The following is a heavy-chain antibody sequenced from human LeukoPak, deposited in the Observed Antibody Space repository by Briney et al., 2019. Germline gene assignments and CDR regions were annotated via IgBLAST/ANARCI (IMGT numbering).Heavy chain of an antibody. CDR2: ISSNGDST. CDR1: GFSFNTYA. Sequence: GGSLRLSCAASGFSFNTYAMHWARQAPGRGLEYVSAISSNGDSTYYAHSVKGRFTISRDNSKKTLFLQMGSLRAEDMAVYYCVRDSGGDAYNDYFDSWGQGTLVTVSS. V-gene: IGHV3-64*01. J-gene: IGHJ4*02. CDR3: VRDSGGDAYNDYFDS. D-gene: IGHD5-24*01.